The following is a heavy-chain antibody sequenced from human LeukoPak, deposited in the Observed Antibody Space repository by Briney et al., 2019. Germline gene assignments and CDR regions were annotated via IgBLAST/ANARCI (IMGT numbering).Heavy chain of an antibody. Sequence: GGSLRLSCAASGFSFGNYWMIWVRQAPGKGLEWVANIKQDGSEKHYVDSVRGRLTISRDNAKNSPYLQMNSLRAEDTAVYYCAREGSSAISHAADFWGQGTLVTVSS. D-gene: IGHD2-2*01. CDR1: GFSFGNYW. CDR2: IKQDGSEK. CDR3: AREGSSAISHAADF. J-gene: IGHJ4*02. V-gene: IGHV3-7*01.